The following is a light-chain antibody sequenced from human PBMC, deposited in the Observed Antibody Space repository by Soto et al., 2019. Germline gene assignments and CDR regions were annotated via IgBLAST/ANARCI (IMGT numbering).Light chain of an antibody. V-gene: IGLV2-14*01. CDR2: KVS. CDR3: SSYAGSSNWGVV. CDR1: SSDIGAYNY. J-gene: IGLJ2*01. Sequence: QSALTQPASVSGSPGQSITISCTGTSSDIGAYNYVSWYQQHPGKAPKVMIYKVSNRPSGVSDRFSGSKSANTASLTISGLQAEDEADYYCSSYAGSSNWGVVFGGGTKLTVL.